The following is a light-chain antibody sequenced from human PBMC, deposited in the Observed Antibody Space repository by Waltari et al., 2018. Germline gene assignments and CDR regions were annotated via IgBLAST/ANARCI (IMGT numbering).Light chain of an antibody. CDR3: QQYNNWPPGT. V-gene: IGKV3-15*01. CDR2: GAS. CDR1: QSVSSN. Sequence: EIVMTQSPATLSVSPGERATLSCMASQSVSSNLAWYQQKPGPAPRLLIYGASTRATGIPARFSGSGSGTEFTLTISSLQSEDFAVYYCQQYNNWPPGTFGQGTKVEIK. J-gene: IGKJ1*01.